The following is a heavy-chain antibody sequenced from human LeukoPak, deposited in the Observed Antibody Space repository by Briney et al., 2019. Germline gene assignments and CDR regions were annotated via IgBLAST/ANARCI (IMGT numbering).Heavy chain of an antibody. Sequence: PGGSLRLSCAASGFTFSNAWMSWVRRAPGKGLEWVGRIKSKTDGGTTEHAAPVKGRFTISRDDSKNMLYLQMNSLKTEDTAVYYCTTVRFDWNYVWFDPWGQGTLVTVSS. CDR2: IKSKTDGGTT. V-gene: IGHV3-15*01. J-gene: IGHJ5*02. CDR3: TTVRFDWNYVWFDP. CDR1: GFTFSNAW. D-gene: IGHD1-7*01.